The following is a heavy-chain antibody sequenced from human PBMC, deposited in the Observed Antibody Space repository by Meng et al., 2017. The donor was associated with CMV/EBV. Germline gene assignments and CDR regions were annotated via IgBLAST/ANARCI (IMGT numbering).Heavy chain of an antibody. J-gene: IGHJ4*02. D-gene: IGHD1-7*01. Sequence: GGSISSSSFYWGWSRQPPGQGLEWIGSIYYSGSTYYNPSLKSRVTISVDTSKNQFSLKLSSVTAADTAVYYCARQVLISRITGTNYWGQGTLVTVSS. CDR1: GGSISSSSFY. CDR2: IYYSGST. V-gene: IGHV4-39*01. CDR3: ARQVLISRITGTNY.